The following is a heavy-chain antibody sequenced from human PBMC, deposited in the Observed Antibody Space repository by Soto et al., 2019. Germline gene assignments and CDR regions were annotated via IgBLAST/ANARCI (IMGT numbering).Heavy chain of an antibody. Sequence: SETLSLTCTVSGGSISSYYWSWIRQPPGKGLEWIGYIYYSGSTNYNPSIKSRVTISVDTSKNQFSLKLSSVTAADTAVYYCARDSHQYCTNGVCSYYNSWFDPWGQGTLVTVSS. D-gene: IGHD2-8*01. CDR1: GGSISSYY. CDR3: ARDSHQYCTNGVCSYYNSWFDP. J-gene: IGHJ5*02. CDR2: IYYSGST. V-gene: IGHV4-59*01.